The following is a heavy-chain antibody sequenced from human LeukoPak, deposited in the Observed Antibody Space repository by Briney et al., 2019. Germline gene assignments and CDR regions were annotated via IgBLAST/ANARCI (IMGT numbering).Heavy chain of an antibody. J-gene: IGHJ4*02. CDR1: GFTFSSYS. D-gene: IGHD3-22*01. CDR3: ARDLGYYYDSSGYFHY. Sequence: GGSLRLSCAASGFTFSSYSMNWVRQAPGKGLEWVSSISSSSSYIYYADSVKGRFTISRDNAENSLYLQMNSLRAEDTAVYYCARDLGYYYDSSGYFHYWGQGTLVTVSS. CDR2: ISSSSSYI. V-gene: IGHV3-21*01.